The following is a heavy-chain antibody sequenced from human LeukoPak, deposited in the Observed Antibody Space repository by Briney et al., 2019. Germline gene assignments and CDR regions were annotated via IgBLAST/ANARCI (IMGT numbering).Heavy chain of an antibody. Sequence: GGSLRLSCAASGFMFDKYGMYWARQAPGKGLEWVTFIRYDGTKKSYADSVKGRFTISRDNAKNTVYLQIHSLRPEDTAVYYCAREVVGDNSDSPDSVVFWGRGTLVSVSS. CDR3: AREVVGDNSDSPDSVVF. D-gene: IGHD3-10*01. CDR2: IRYDGTKK. CDR1: GFMFDKYG. J-gene: IGHJ2*01. V-gene: IGHV3-30*02.